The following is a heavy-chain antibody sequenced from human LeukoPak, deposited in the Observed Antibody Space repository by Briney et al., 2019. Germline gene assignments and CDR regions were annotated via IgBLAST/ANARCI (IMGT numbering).Heavy chain of an antibody. CDR2: IYHSGST. CDR1: GGSISSSNW. CDR3: AERGSGWYFHN. V-gene: IGHV4-4*02. J-gene: IGHJ4*02. D-gene: IGHD6-19*01. Sequence: SGTLSLACAVSGGSISSSNWWSWVRQPPGKELEWIGEIYHSGSTNYNPSLKSRVTISVDKSKNQFSLKLTSVTAADTAVYYCAERGSGWYFHNWGQGTLVTVSS.